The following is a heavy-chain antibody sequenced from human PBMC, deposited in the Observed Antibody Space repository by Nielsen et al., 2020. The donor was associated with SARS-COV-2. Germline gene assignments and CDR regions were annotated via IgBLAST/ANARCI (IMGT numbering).Heavy chain of an antibody. J-gene: IGHJ6*02. V-gene: IGHV2-70*01. CDR2: IDWDDDK. D-gene: IGHD3-10*01. CDR1: GFSLSTSGVC. Sequence: SCPTLVKPTQTLTLTCTFSGFSLSTSGVCASWIRQPPGKALEWLALIDWDDDKYYSTSLKTRLTISKDTSKNQVVLTMTNMDPVDTATYYCARSSSDLGYYGMDVWGQGTTVTVS. CDR3: ARSSSDLGYYGMDV.